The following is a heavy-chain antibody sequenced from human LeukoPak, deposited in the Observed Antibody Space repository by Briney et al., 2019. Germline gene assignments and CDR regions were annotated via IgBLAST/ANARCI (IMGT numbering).Heavy chain of an antibody. Sequence: PGGSLRLSCAASGFTFDDYGMSWVRQAPGKGLEWVSGINWNGGSTGYADSVKGRFTISRDNAKNSLYLQMNSLRAEDTALYYCARGLSYGYPDAFDIWGQGTMVTVSS. CDR2: INWNGGST. CDR1: GFTFDDYG. CDR3: ARGLSYGYPDAFDI. D-gene: IGHD5-18*01. J-gene: IGHJ3*02. V-gene: IGHV3-20*04.